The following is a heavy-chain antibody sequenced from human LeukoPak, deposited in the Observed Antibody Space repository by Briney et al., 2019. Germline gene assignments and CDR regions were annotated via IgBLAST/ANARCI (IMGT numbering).Heavy chain of an antibody. CDR2: IYYSGST. Sequence: SETLSLTCTVSGGSISSSSYYWSWIRQPPGKGLEWIGYIYYSGSTNYNPSLKSRVTISVDTSKNQFSLKLSSVTAADTAVYYCARDAVAAAGSFTDYYYYGMDVWGQGTTVTVSS. CDR3: ARDAVAAAGSFTDYYYYGMDV. D-gene: IGHD6-13*01. V-gene: IGHV4-61*01. J-gene: IGHJ6*02. CDR1: GGSISSSSYY.